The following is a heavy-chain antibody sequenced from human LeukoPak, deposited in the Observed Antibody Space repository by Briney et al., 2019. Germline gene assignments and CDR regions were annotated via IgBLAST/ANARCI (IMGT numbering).Heavy chain of an antibody. CDR1: GGTFSSYA. J-gene: IGHJ5*02. D-gene: IGHD5-18*01. Sequence: ASVKVSCKASGGTFSSYAISWGREAPGQGLEWMGRIIPIFGTANYAQKFQRRVTITTDESTSTAYMELSSLRSEDTAVYYCARENTAMVDNWFDPWGQGTLVTVSS. V-gene: IGHV1-69*05. CDR2: IIPIFGTA. CDR3: ARENTAMVDNWFDP.